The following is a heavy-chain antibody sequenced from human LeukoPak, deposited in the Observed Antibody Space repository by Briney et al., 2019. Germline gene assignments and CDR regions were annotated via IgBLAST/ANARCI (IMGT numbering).Heavy chain of an antibody. J-gene: IGHJ4*02. CDR3: ATLLSDYGAHYFDS. CDR1: DSSISSGYF. D-gene: IGHD4-17*01. V-gene: IGHV4-38-2*01. CDR2: LYHSGST. Sequence: SETLSLTCAVSDSSISSGYFCGWIRQPPGKGREWIGTLYHSGSTYYNPSLKSRVAISLDTSKTQFSLKLSSVTAADTALYYCATLLSDYGAHYFDSWGQGVLVTVSS.